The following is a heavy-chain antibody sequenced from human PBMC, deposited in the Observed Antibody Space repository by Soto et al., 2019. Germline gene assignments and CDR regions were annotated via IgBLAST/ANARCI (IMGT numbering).Heavy chain of an antibody. D-gene: IGHD5-18*01. CDR2: IKSKTDGGTT. CDR3: SHGYYQYFDS. CDR1: GVTLTNVW. V-gene: IGHV3-15*07. J-gene: IGHJ4*02. Sequence: LRLSCAVSGVTLTNVWMNWVRQAPGKGPEWVGRIKSKTDGGTTDYAAPVKGRFTISRDDSENTLYLQMNSLKTEDTAVYYCSHGYYQYFDSWGQGTLVTVSS.